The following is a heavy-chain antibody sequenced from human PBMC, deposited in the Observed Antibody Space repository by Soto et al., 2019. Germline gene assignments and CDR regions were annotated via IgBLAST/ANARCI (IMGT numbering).Heavy chain of an antibody. CDR3: GRIRAAGIYYYYPFDV. CDR2: IDWDDDK. Sequence: GSGPTLVNPTQTLTLTCSFSGFSLSTVGLCVGWIRQSPGKALEWLALIDWDDDKYYNTSLKTRLTISRDTSRDQVVLTMTNMDPVDTGTYYCGRIRAAGIYYYYPFDVWGPGTTVTVSS. CDR1: GFSLSTVGLC. V-gene: IGHV2-70*01. J-gene: IGHJ6*02. D-gene: IGHD6-13*01.